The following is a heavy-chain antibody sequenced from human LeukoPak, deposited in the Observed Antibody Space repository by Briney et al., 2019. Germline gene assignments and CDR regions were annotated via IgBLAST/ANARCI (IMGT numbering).Heavy chain of an antibody. CDR1: GGSISTTDFD. V-gene: IGHV4-39*01. Sequence: PSETLSLTCAVSGGSISTTDFDWAWIRQPPGQGLEWIATISSSGKSYYNPYLMSRVTISVDTSKNQFSLDVTSVTAADAGFFYCARFKGGTGFDCWGRGILV. J-gene: IGHJ4*02. CDR3: ARFKGGTGFDC. CDR2: ISSSGKS. D-gene: IGHD1-26*01.